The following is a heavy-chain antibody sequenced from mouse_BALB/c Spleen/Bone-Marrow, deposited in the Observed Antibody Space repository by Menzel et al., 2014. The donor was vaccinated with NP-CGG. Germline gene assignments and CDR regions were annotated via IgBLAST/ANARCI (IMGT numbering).Heavy chain of an antibody. CDR3: ARQGYYGYSDY. CDR2: INPDSSTI. Sequence: EVKLVESGGGLVQPGGSLKLSCAASGFDFSRYWTSWVRQAPGKGLEWIGEINPDSSTINYTPSLKDKFIISRDNAKNTLYLQMRKVRSEDTALYYCARQGYYGYSDYWGQGTTLTVSS. D-gene: IGHD1-2*01. CDR1: GFDFSRYW. V-gene: IGHV4-1*02. J-gene: IGHJ2*01.